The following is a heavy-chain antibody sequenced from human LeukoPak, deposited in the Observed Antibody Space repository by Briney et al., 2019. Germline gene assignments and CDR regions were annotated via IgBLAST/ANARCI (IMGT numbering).Heavy chain of an antibody. J-gene: IGHJ5*02. D-gene: IGHD6-6*01. V-gene: IGHV4-39*07. CDR2: IYHSGST. CDR3: ARGIAARPGWFDP. Sequence: SETLSLTCTVSGGSISSSSYYWGWIRQPPGKGLEWIGNIYHSGSTNYNPSLKSRVTISVDTSKNQFSLKLSSVTAADTAVYYCARGIAARPGWFDPWGQGTLVTVSS. CDR1: GGSISSSSYY.